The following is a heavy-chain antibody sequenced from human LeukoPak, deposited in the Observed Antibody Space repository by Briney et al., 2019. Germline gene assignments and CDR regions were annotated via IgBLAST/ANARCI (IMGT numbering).Heavy chain of an antibody. CDR1: GGSISSGSCY. J-gene: IGHJ4*02. V-gene: IGHV4-61*02. D-gene: IGHD6-19*01. Sequence: SQTLSLTCTVSGGSISSGSCYWSWIRQPAGKGLEWIGRIYTSGSTNYNPSLKSRVTISVDTSKNQFSLKLSSVTAADTAVYYCARSGVAGTGFFDYWGQGTLVTVSS. CDR2: IYTSGST. CDR3: ARSGVAGTGFFDY.